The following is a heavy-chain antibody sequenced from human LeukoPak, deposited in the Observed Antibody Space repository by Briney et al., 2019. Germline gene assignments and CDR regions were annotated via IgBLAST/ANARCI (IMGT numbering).Heavy chain of an antibody. V-gene: IGHV4-39*07. J-gene: IGHJ4*02. CDR2: IYYSGST. Sequence: ASETLSLTCTVSGGSISSSSYYWGWIRQPPGKGLEWIGSIYYSGSTYYNPSLKSRVTISVDTSKNQFSLKLSSVTAADTAVYYCARIKVGATIDYWGQGTLVTASS. CDR3: ARIKVGATIDY. CDR1: GGSISSSSYY. D-gene: IGHD1-26*01.